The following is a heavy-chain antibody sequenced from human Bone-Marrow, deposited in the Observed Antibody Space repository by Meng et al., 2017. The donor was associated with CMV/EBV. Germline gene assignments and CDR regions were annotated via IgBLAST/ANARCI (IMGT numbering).Heavy chain of an antibody. CDR2: IGGSGGST. J-gene: IGHJ3*02. Sequence: GESLKISCVASGFTFSSYAMSWVRQAPGKGLEWVSAIGGSGGSTYYADSVKGRFTISRDNSKNTLSLQMKSLRAEDTAVYYCAKEGDFMATISAFDIWGQGTRVTVSS. V-gene: IGHV3-23*01. CDR3: AKEGDFMATISAFDI. CDR1: GFTFSSYA. D-gene: IGHD5-12*01.